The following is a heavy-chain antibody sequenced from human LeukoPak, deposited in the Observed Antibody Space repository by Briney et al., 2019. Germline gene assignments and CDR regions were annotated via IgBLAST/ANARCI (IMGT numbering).Heavy chain of an antibody. V-gene: IGHV3-53*01. CDR3: ARGGAYNWFDP. CDR1: GNYW. CDR2: IYSGGTT. J-gene: IGHJ5*02. Sequence: GGSLRLSCAASGNYWMNWVRQAPGKGLEWVSVIYSGGTTYYADSVKGRFTISRDNSKNTLYLQMNSLRAEDTAVYYCARGGAYNWFDPWGQGTLVTVSS.